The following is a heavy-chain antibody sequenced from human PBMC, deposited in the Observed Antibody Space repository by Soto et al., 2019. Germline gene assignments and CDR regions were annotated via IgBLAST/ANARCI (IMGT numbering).Heavy chain of an antibody. Sequence: SQTLSLTCAISGDSVSSNTASWSWIRQSPSRGLEWLGRTYFRSKWYNDYAVSVKSRIIINPDTSNNQFSLQLNSETPEDTAVYFCAKGDNLGPKTGYAFDPWGQGIMVTVSS. V-gene: IGHV6-1*01. CDR2: TYFRSKWYN. D-gene: IGHD5-12*01. CDR1: GDSVSSNTAS. J-gene: IGHJ5*02. CDR3: AKGDNLGPKTGYAFDP.